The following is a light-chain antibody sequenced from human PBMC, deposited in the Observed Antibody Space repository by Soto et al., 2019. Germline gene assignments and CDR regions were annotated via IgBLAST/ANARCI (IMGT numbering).Light chain of an antibody. J-gene: IGLJ1*01. V-gene: IGLV2-14*01. Sequence: QSVLTQPASVSGAPGQSITISCTGTNSDVNYVSWHQQHPGKAPKLMIYEVINRSSGVSTRFSGSKSGNTASLTISGLQAEDEADYYCSSLTTSFTYVFGTGTKVTVL. CDR1: NSDVNY. CDR2: EVI. CDR3: SSLTTSFTYV.